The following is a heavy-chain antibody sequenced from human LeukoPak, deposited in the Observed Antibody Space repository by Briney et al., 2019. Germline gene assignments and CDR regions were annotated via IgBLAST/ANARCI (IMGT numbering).Heavy chain of an antibody. CDR2: IIPIFGTA. Sequence: GASVNVSFKASRGTYSRYAISWVRQAAGQGLEWMGGIIPIFGTANYAQKFQGRVTITADESTSTAYMELSSLRSEDTAVYYCARGWDIPDYWGQGTLVTVSS. CDR3: ARGWDIPDY. CDR1: RGTYSRYA. J-gene: IGHJ4*02. V-gene: IGHV1-69*13. D-gene: IGHD1-26*01.